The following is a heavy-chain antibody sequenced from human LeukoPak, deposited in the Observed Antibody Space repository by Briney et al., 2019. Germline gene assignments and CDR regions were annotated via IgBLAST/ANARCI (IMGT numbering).Heavy chain of an antibody. D-gene: IGHD6-13*01. Sequence: GWSLRLPYVASGFTFSSYAMQWVRQAPGKGLEGVAVISYDGSNKYYEDSVKGRFTISGDNSKNTLYLQMNSLRAEDTVVYYCARVGGYSRSWFVSDAFDIWGQGTMVTVSS. CDR3: ARVGGYSRSWFVSDAFDI. V-gene: IGHV3-30*01. CDR1: GFTFSSYA. CDR2: ISYDGSNK. J-gene: IGHJ3*02.